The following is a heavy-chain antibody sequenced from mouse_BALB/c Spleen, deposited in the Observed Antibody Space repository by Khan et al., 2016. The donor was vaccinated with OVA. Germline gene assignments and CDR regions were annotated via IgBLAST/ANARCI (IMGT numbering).Heavy chain of an antibody. Sequence: EVQLQESGPGPVNPSQSLSLTCTVTGYSITSDYAWNWIRQFPGNKLEWMGYISYSGRTSYNPSLKSRISITRDTSKNQVFLKLNSVTTEDTATXFCARSVTITTVVATDFDYWGQGTTLTVSS. CDR2: ISYSGRT. CDR3: ARSVTITTVVATDFDY. D-gene: IGHD1-1*01. CDR1: GYSITSDYA. V-gene: IGHV3-2*02. J-gene: IGHJ2*01.